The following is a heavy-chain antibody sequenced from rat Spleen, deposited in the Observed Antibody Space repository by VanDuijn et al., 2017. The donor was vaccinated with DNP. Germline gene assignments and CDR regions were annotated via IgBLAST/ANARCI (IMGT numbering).Heavy chain of an antibody. CDR2: ISTSGGST. CDR1: GFTFSSFP. V-gene: IGHV5-46*01. J-gene: IGHJ2*01. CDR3: SRVHYNSGPDY. D-gene: IGHD4-3*01. Sequence: EVQLVESGGGLVQPGRSMKLSCAASGFTFSSFPMAWVRQAPTKGLEWVATISTSGGSTYYRDSVKGRFTISRDNAKSTLYLQMNSLRSEDTATYYCSRVHYNSGPDYWGQGVLVTVSS.